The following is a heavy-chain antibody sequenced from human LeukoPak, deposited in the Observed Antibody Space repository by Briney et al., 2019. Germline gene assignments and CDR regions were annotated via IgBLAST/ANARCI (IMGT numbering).Heavy chain of an antibody. V-gene: IGHV3-23*01. Sequence: GSLTLSCAASGFTFSSFAMNWVRQTPEKGLEWVSGLSGSGGATYYTDSVKDRFIISRDNSKNILYLQMSSLRAEDTALYYCARGQWLVTSSFDSWGQGTLVTVSS. D-gene: IGHD6-19*01. CDR3: ARGQWLVTSSFDS. CDR1: GFTFSSFA. J-gene: IGHJ4*02. CDR2: LSGSGGAT.